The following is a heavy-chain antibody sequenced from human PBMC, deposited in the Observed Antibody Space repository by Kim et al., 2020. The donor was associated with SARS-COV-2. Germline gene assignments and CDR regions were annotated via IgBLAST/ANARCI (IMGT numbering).Heavy chain of an antibody. D-gene: IGHD5-12*01. Sequence: YADSVKGRFTISRDNAKNSLYLQMNSLRAEDTAVYYCARLSGYDSYYFDYWGQGTLVTVSS. V-gene: IGHV3-48*03. CDR3: ARLSGYDSYYFDY. J-gene: IGHJ4*02.